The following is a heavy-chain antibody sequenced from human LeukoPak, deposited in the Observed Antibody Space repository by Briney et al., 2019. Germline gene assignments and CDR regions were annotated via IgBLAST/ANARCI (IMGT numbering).Heavy chain of an antibody. CDR2: IYTSGST. D-gene: IGHD2-2*01. V-gene: IGHV4-61*02. J-gene: IGHJ4*02. CDR1: GGSISSGSYY. Sequence: SETLSLTCTVSGGSISSGSYYWSWIRQPAGKGLEWIGRIYTSGSTNYNPSLKSRVTISVDTSKNQFSLKLSSVTAADTAVYYCARPSHCSSTSCPYYFDYWGQGTLVTVSS. CDR3: ARPSHCSSTSCPYYFDY.